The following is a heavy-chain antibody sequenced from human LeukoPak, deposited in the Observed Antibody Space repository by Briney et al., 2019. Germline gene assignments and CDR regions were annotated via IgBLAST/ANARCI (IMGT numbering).Heavy chain of an antibody. V-gene: IGHV3-23*01. D-gene: IGHD1-26*01. J-gene: IGHJ4*02. CDR2: ISGSGGTT. CDR1: GFTFINFS. Sequence: GRSLRLSCAACGFTFINFSLSWVRQAPGMGLEWVSSISGSGGTTYFADSVKGRFTITRDNSKNTLFLQINSLRAEDTAIYYCAKEVAELTMTVTHWDCSDSWGQGTLVTVSS. CDR3: AKEVAELTMTVTHWDCSDS.